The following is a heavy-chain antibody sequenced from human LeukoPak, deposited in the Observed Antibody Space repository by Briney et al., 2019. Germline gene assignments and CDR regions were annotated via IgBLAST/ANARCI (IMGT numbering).Heavy chain of an antibody. CDR2: IRYDGSNK. CDR3: ARQAGIAAAGYYFDY. Sequence: GGSLRLSCAASGFTFSSYGMHWVRQAPGKGLEWVAFIRYDGSNKYYADSVKGRFTISRDNSKNTLYLQMNSLRAEDTAVYYCARQAGIAAAGYYFDYWGQGTLVTVSS. V-gene: IGHV3-30*02. J-gene: IGHJ4*02. CDR1: GFTFSSYG. D-gene: IGHD6-13*01.